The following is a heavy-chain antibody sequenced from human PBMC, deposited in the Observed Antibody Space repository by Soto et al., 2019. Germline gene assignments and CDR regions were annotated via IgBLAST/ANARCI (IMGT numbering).Heavy chain of an antibody. V-gene: IGHV3-33*01. D-gene: IGHD4-17*01. CDR1: GFTFSSYG. Sequence: QVQLVESGGGVVQPGRSLRLSCAASGFTFSSYGMHWVRQAPGKGLEWVAVIWYDGSNKYYADSVKGRFTISRDNSKNTLYLQMNSLRAEDTAVDYCARGLPGDYGSDYWGQGTLVTVSS. CDR3: ARGLPGDYGSDY. CDR2: IWYDGSNK. J-gene: IGHJ4*02.